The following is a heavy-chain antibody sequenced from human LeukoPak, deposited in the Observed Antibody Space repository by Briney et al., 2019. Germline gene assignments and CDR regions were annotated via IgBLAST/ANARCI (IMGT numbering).Heavy chain of an antibody. Sequence: GGSLRLSCAASGFTFSDYYMSWVRQAPGKGLEWVSTISGSSVTTYYADSVKGRFTISRDNSKNTLYLQMNSLRAEDTAVYYCAKLDYYGNYWGQGTLVTVSS. CDR1: GFTFSDYY. V-gene: IGHV3-23*01. CDR3: AKLDYYGNY. J-gene: IGHJ4*02. CDR2: ISGSSVTT. D-gene: IGHD3-10*01.